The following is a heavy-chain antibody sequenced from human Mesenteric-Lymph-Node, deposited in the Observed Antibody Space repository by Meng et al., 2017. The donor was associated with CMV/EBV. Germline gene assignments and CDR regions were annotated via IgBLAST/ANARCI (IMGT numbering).Heavy chain of an antibody. D-gene: IGHD2-2*01. CDR1: DGSFSNYY. V-gene: IGHV4-34*01. CDR3: LTAPIYQLPVF. J-gene: IGHJ4*02. Sequence: SQTPSLTRAVDDGSFSNYYWSWVRQSPGKGLEWIGEINDGGNTNYNPSLKSRVTISVDTSKSQFSLKVNSLTAADTAVYYCLTAPIYQLPVFWGQGTLVTVSS. CDR2: INDGGNT.